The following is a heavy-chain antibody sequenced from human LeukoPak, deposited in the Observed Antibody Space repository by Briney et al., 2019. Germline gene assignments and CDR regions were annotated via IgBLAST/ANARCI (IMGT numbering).Heavy chain of an antibody. J-gene: IGHJ4*02. V-gene: IGHV4-61*02. Sequence: SETLSLTCTVSGGSISSGSYYWSWIRQPAGKGLEWIGRIYTSGSTNYNPSLKSRVTISVDTSKNQFSLKLSSVTAADTAVYYCARDQRYYDSSGYYYVHYFDYWGQGTLVTVSS. CDR3: ARDQRYYDSSGYYYVHYFDY. CDR1: GGSISSGSYY. D-gene: IGHD3-22*01. CDR2: IYTSGST.